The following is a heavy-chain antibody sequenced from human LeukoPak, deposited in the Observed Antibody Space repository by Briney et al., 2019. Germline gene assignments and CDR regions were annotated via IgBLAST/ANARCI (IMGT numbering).Heavy chain of an antibody. V-gene: IGHV3-23*01. CDR2: ISWSGDNT. CDR3: AKAGCTSTSCYNNN. J-gene: IGHJ4*02. CDR1: GFIFSTYA. D-gene: IGHD2-2*02. Sequence: GGSLRLSCAASGFIFSTYAMSGVRQAPGKRLEWVSVISWSGDNTYYADSVKGRFTISRDNSKNTLYLQMNSLRAEDTALYYCAKAGCTSTSCYNNNWGQGTLVTVSS.